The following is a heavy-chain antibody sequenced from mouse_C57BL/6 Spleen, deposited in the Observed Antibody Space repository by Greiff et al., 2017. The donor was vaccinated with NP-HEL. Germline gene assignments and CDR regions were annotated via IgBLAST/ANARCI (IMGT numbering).Heavy chain of an antibody. CDR2: IWSGGST. CDR1: GFSLTSYG. Sequence: QVQLQQSGPGLVQPSQSLSITCTVSGFSLTSYGVHWVRQSPGKGLEWLGVIWSGGSTDYNAAFISRLSISKDNSKSQVFFKMNILQADDTAIYYCASHYYAMDYWGQGTSVTVSS. V-gene: IGHV2-2*01. CDR3: ASHYYAMDY. J-gene: IGHJ4*01.